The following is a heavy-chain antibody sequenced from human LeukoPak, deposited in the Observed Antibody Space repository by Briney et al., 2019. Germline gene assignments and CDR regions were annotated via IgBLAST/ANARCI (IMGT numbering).Heavy chain of an antibody. Sequence: PGGSLRLSCAASGFTFSSYSMNWVRQAPGKGLEWVSSISSSSSFLYYADSVKGRFTISRDSAKNSLYLQMNSLRAEDTAVYYCARDQYTWRQQPYYFDYWGQGTLVTVSS. V-gene: IGHV3-21*01. CDR2: ISSSSSFL. D-gene: IGHD1-1*01. CDR3: ARDQYTWRQQPYYFDY. CDR1: GFTFSSYS. J-gene: IGHJ4*02.